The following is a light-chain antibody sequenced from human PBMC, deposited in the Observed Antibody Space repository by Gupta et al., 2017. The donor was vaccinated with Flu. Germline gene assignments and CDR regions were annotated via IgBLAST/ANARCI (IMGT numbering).Light chain of an antibody. V-gene: IGKV1-6*01. CDR1: QGIRTE. Sequence: AIQLTQSPSSLSASVGDRGTISCRASQGIRTELRWYQQKPGKAPKLLIYAVFEVNRGVPSRFSGSASGTEFTLTINRLQPEDFATYYCRQDDHCPWTFGQGTKVEI. J-gene: IGKJ1*01. CDR3: RQDDHCPWT. CDR2: AVF.